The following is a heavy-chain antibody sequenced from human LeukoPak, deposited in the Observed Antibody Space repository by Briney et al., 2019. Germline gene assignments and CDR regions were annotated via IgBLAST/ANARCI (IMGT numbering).Heavy chain of an antibody. CDR3: ARAGPPAFDP. V-gene: IGHV3-48*04. CDR2: ISYSGSTT. Sequence: GGSLRLSCAASGFTFSSYGMNWVRQAPGKGLEWVSYISYSGSTTSYADSVKGRFTISRDNAKNSLYLQMNSLRAEDTAVYYCARAGPPAFDPWGQGTLVTVSS. CDR1: GFTFSSYG. J-gene: IGHJ5*02.